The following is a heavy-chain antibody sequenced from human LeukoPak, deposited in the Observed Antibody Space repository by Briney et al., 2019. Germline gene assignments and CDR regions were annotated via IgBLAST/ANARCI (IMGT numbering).Heavy chain of an antibody. CDR2: ILYDGSNE. CDR1: GFTFSSYG. CDR3: VRDGDSSSWNFDY. Sequence: TGGSLRLSCAASGFTFSSYGMHWIRQAPGKGLGWVAFILYDGSNEFYADSVKGRFTISRDNSENTLYLQMNNLGLEDTATYYCVRDGDSSSWNFDYWGQGTLVTVSS. V-gene: IGHV3-30*02. D-gene: IGHD3-22*01. J-gene: IGHJ4*02.